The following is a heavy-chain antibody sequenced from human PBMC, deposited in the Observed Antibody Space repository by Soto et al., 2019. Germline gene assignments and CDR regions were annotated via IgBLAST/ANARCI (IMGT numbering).Heavy chain of an antibody. V-gene: IGHV3-23*01. D-gene: IGHD3-3*01. CDR2: MTGSGGST. Sequence: EVQLLESGGGLVQPGGSLRLSCAASGFTVSTYATMWVRQSPGKGQEWVAGMTGSGGSTYYADSVKGRFTISRDNSKNTLYLQMNSLRAEDTAVYYCAKSYYDFWSGLDYWGQGTLVTVSS. CDR3: AKSYYDFWSGLDY. J-gene: IGHJ4*02. CDR1: GFTVSTYA.